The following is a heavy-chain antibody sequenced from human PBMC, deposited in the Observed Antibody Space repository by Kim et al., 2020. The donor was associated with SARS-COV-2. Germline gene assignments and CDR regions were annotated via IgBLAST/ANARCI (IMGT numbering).Heavy chain of an antibody. CDR1: GFTFGNHL. Sequence: GGSLRLSCAASGFTFGNHLMHWVRQGPGRGLEWVSAINYNSAKLDYADSVKGRFTVSRDNAENSLYLQMNNLRVEDTALYYCAKDNSGSIDYWGQGTLV. D-gene: IGHD3-22*01. CDR3: AKDNSGSIDY. J-gene: IGHJ4*02. V-gene: IGHV3-9*01. CDR2: INYNSAKL.